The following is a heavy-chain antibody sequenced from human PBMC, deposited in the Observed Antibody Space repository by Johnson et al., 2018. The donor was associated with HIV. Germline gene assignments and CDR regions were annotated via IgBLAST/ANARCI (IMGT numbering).Heavy chain of an antibody. V-gene: IGHV3-7*01. CDR1: GITFSDYY. D-gene: IGHD6-19*01. CDR3: ARDSLQWLSEVGDAFDI. Sequence: EVQLVESGGGLVKPGGSLRLSCAASGITFSDYYMSWIRQAPGKGLEWVANIKPDGSEKYYVDSVKGRFTISRDNAKNSLYLQMNSLRAEDTAVYYCARDSLQWLSEVGDAFDIWGQGTMVTVSS. CDR2: IKPDGSEK. J-gene: IGHJ3*02.